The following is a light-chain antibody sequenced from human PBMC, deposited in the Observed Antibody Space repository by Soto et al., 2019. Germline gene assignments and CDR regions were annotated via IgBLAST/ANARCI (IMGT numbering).Light chain of an antibody. CDR2: DVS. V-gene: IGKV1-13*02. CDR3: QQFNSYPII. Sequence: AIQLTQSPSSLSASVGDRVTITCRASQDIRGALAWYQQKPGKAPKILIYDVSSLQSGVPSRFRGISSGTDFTLTISGLQPEDFATYYCQQFNSYPIIFGQGTRLDIK. J-gene: IGKJ5*01. CDR1: QDIRGA.